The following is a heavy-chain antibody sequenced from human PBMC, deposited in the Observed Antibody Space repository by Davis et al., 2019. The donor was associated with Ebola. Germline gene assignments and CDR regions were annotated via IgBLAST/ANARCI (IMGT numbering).Heavy chain of an antibody. Sequence: PGGSLRLSCAASGFTFSDHYMDWVRQAPGQGLEWVSYISSSGSTIYYADSVKGRFTISRDNAKNSVYLQMNILTAEDTAVYYCAREPNPFDYWGQGTLVTVSS. CDR1: GFTFSDHY. CDR3: AREPNPFDY. CDR2: ISSSGSTI. V-gene: IGHV3-11*04. J-gene: IGHJ4*02.